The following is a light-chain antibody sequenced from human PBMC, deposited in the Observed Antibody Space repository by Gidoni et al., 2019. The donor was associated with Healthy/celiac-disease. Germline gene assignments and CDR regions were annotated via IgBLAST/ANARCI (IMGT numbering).Light chain of an antibody. CDR3: LQHDNFPLT. J-gene: IGKJ4*01. CDR1: QEIDDD. V-gene: IGKV5-2*01. Sequence: ETKLTPSPAFMSATPGDKVHISGKASQEIDDDLNGYQQKPVEASIFIIQEATTLVPGIPPLFSCSGYVPAFTLTINNIESEDAAYYFCLQHDNFPLTFGGGTKVEIK. CDR2: EAT.